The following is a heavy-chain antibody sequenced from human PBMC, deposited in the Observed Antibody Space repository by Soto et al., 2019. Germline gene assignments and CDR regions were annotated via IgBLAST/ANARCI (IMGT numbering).Heavy chain of an antibody. CDR3: ARTSYDSSGTAADP. J-gene: IGHJ5*02. CDR1: GGSISSGGYY. V-gene: IGHV4-31*01. CDR2: ISYSGST. D-gene: IGHD3-22*01. Sequence: QVQLQESGPGLVKPSQTLSLTCTVSGGSISSGGYYWSWIRQHPGKGLEWIGYISYSGSTYYNPSLKSLVTISVDTSKNQFTLKLSSVTAADTAVYYCARTSYDSSGTAADPWGQGTLVTVSS.